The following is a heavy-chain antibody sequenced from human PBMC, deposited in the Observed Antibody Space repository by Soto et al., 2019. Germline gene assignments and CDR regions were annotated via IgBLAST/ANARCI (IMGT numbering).Heavy chain of an antibody. Sequence: QVQLVQSGAEVKKPGASVKVSCKASGYTFTSYGISWVRQAPGQGLEWMGWISAYNGNTNYAQKLQGRVTMTTDTPTSTAYMELRSLRSDDTDVYYCARVRVYYDSSGYYLDYWGQGNLVTVSS. J-gene: IGHJ4*02. CDR2: ISAYNGNT. CDR1: GYTFTSYG. D-gene: IGHD3-22*01. CDR3: ARVRVYYDSSGYYLDY. V-gene: IGHV1-18*01.